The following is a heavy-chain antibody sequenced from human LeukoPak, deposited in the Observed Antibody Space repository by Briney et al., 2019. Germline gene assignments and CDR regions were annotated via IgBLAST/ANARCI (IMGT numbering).Heavy chain of an antibody. CDR3: ARVGGDFSYGMDV. V-gene: IGHV6-1*01. Sequence: SQTLSLTFVISGDSVSSNSVAWNWIRQSPSRGLEWLGRTFYRSKWYNDYAVSVKSRIIINPDTSKNQFSLQMNSVTPEDTGVYYCARVGGDFSYGMDVWGQGTTVTVSS. J-gene: IGHJ6*02. CDR1: GDSVSSNSVA. CDR2: TFYRSKWYN. D-gene: IGHD2-21*01.